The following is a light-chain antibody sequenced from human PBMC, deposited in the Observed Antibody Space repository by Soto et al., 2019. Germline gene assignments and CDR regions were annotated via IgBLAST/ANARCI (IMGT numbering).Light chain of an antibody. Sequence: IVLTQSPGTLSLSPGERATLSCRASQSVRDGYLAWYQQKPGQAPRLLMYGASFRAAGIPDRFSGGGSGTAFTLTISRLEPEDFAVYYCQQYGSLYTFGQGTKLEI. CDR2: GAS. V-gene: IGKV3-20*01. CDR1: QSVRDGY. CDR3: QQYGSLYT. J-gene: IGKJ2*01.